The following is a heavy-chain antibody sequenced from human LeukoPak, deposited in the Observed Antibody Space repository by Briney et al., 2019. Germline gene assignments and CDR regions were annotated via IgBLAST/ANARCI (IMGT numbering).Heavy chain of an antibody. CDR3: ARGGNYPFDY. V-gene: IGHV3-74*01. Sequence: PGGSLRLSCAASGFTFSSSWMHWVRQAPGKGLVWVSRSNSDGSSTNYADSVKGRFTISRDNAKNTLYLQMNSLRAEDTAVYYFARGGNYPFDYCGQGTLVTVSS. CDR2: SNSDGSST. D-gene: IGHD4-23*01. CDR1: GFTFSSSW. J-gene: IGHJ4*02.